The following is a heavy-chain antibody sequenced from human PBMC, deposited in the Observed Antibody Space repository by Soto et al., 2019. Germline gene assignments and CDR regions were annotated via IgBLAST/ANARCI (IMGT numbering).Heavy chain of an antibody. J-gene: IGHJ2*01. V-gene: IGHV1-69*12. D-gene: IGHD5-12*01. CDR3: ARGNHRWLQLWYFDL. Sequence: QVQLVQSGAEVKKPGSSVTVSCKASGGTFSSYTISWVRQAPGQGLEWMGGIIPIFGTANYAQKFQGRVTITADESTSTAYMELSSLRSEATDVYYCARGNHRWLQLWYFDLWGRGTLVTVSS. CDR2: IIPIFGTA. CDR1: GGTFSSYT.